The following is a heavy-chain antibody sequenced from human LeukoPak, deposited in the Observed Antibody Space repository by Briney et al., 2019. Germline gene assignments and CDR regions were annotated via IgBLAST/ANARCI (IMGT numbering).Heavy chain of an antibody. CDR2: IYPGDSDT. J-gene: IGHJ6*04. CDR1: GYSFTSYW. Sequence: GESLKISCKGSGYSFTSYWIGWVRQMPGKGLEWMGIIYPGDSDTRYSPSFQGQVTISADKSISTAYLQWSSLKASDTAMYYCARATFDFTDGMDVGGKGTTVTVSS. CDR3: ARATFDFTDGMDV. V-gene: IGHV5-51*01.